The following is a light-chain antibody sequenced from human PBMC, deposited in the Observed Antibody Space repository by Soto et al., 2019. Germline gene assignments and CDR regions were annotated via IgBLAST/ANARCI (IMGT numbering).Light chain of an antibody. J-gene: IGKJ3*01. V-gene: IGKV1-33*01. CDR3: QHYDRLPPT. CDR1: QDIVNS. CDR2: AAS. Sequence: DIRMTQSPSSLSAFIGDRVTITCQASQDIVNSLNWYQQKPGKAPKLLIYAASSLETGVPSKFSGSGSGTDFSFTIFSLQPEDVATYCCQHYDRLPPTFGPGTKVDIK.